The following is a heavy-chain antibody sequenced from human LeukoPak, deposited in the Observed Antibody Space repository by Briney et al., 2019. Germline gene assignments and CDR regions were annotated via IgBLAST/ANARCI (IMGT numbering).Heavy chain of an antibody. Sequence: SETLSLTCAVHGGSFSGYYWTWIRQPPGKGLEWIGEINHSGSTNYNPSLKSRVTISVDTSKNQFSLKLSSVTAADTAVYFCARWWGFDPWGQGTLVTVSS. CDR3: ARWWGFDP. D-gene: IGHD2-15*01. CDR1: GGSFSGYY. CDR2: INHSGST. J-gene: IGHJ5*02. V-gene: IGHV4-34*01.